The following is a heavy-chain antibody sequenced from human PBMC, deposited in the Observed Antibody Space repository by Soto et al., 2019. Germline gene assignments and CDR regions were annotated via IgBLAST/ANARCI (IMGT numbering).Heavy chain of an antibody. CDR2: IYSGGST. CDR1: GFTVSSNY. CDR3: ASATPSYDFWSGYYKDRAWYYGMDV. V-gene: IGHV3-53*01. Sequence: QPGGSLRLSCAASGFTVSSNYMSWVRQAPGKGLEWVSVIYSGGSTYYADSVKGRFTISRDNSKNTLYFQMNSLRAEDTAVYYCASATPSYDFWSGYYKDRAWYYGMDVWGQGTTVTVSS. J-gene: IGHJ6*02. D-gene: IGHD3-3*01.